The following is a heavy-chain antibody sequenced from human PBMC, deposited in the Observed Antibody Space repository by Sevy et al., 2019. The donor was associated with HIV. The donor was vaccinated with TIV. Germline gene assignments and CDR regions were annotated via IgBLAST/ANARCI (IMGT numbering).Heavy chain of an antibody. V-gene: IGHV1-46*03. CDR2: INPSAGSI. J-gene: IGHJ5*02. Sequence: ASVKVSCKGSGYTFTIYHMHWVRQAPGQGLEWMGIINPSAGSIRYAQKFQGRVTMTRDTSTSTVYMELSSLRSEDTAVYFCTRGDCGGDCSPHWSDPWGQGSLVTVSS. CDR1: GYTFTIYH. CDR3: TRGDCGGDCSPHWSDP. D-gene: IGHD2-21*01.